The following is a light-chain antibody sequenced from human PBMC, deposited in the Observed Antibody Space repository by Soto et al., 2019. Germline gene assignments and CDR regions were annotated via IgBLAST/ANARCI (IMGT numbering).Light chain of an antibody. CDR2: GAS. V-gene: IGKV3-20*01. CDR3: QQYAESPVT. Sequence: EIVLTQSPATLSLSPGDRATLSCRASQTVTSNYLVWYHHKPGQPPRLLISGASRRATGIPDRFSGWGSGTDFTLTISRLEPEDFGVYCCQQYAESPVTFGPGTKVEIK. CDR1: QTVTSNY. J-gene: IGKJ3*01.